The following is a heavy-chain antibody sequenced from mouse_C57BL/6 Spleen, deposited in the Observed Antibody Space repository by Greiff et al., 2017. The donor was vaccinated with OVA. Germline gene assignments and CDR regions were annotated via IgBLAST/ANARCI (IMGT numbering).Heavy chain of an antibody. CDR2: IDPSDSYT. J-gene: IGHJ4*01. Sequence: QVQLQQPGAELVKPGASVKLSCKASGYTFTSYWMQWVKQRPGQGLEWIGEIDPSDSYTNYNQKFKGKATLTVDTSSSTAYMQLSSLTSEDSAVYYCARWSTITTVVATRDAMDYWGKGTSVTVSS. CDR1: GYTFTSYW. D-gene: IGHD1-1*01. V-gene: IGHV1-50*01. CDR3: ARWSTITTVVATRDAMDY.